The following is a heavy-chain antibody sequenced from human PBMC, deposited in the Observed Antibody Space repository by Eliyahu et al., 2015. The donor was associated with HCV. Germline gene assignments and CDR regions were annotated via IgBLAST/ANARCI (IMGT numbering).Heavy chain of an antibody. J-gene: IGHJ4*02. CDR3: ASHVSSGYDWYYFDY. Sequence: EVQLVQSGAEVKKPGESLKIXCKGSGXSFXXYWVGWVRQMPGKGLEWMGIIXPGDSDTRYSPSFQGQVTISADKSLSTAYLQWSSLKASDTAMYYCASHVSSGYDWYYFDYWGQGTLVTVSS. CDR1: GXSFXXYW. CDR2: IXPGDSDT. D-gene: IGHD5-12*01. V-gene: IGHV5-51*01.